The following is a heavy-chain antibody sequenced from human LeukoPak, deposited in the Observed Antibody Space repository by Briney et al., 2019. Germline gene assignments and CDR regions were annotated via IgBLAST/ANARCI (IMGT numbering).Heavy chain of an antibody. CDR3: ARGPYSYDSSGAFDI. J-gene: IGHJ3*02. D-gene: IGHD3-22*01. Sequence: PSQALSLTCTVSGDSISSGDYYWSWIRQPAGKGLEWIGRISSSGSTNYNPSLKSRVTISVDTSKNQFSLKLSSVTAADTAVYFCARGPYSYDSSGAFDIWGQGTMVTVSS. CDR1: GDSISSGDYY. CDR2: ISSSGST. V-gene: IGHV4-61*02.